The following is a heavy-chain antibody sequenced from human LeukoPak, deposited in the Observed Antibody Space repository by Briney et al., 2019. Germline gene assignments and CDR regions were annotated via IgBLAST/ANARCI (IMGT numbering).Heavy chain of an antibody. J-gene: IGHJ4*02. Sequence: GGSLRLSCSASGFTFTTYSMYWVRQAPGKGLEYVSAISNNGDSTHYADSVKGRFTISRDNSKSTLYLQLSSLRAEDTAVYSCVKGWVRGVMNYWGQGTLVTVSS. CDR3: VKGWVRGVMNY. D-gene: IGHD3-10*01. V-gene: IGHV3-64D*06. CDR2: ISNNGDST. CDR1: GFTFTTYS.